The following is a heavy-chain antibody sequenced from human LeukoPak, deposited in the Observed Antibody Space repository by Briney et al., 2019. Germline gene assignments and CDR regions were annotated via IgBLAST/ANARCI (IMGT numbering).Heavy chain of an antibody. CDR1: GGSISSGSYY. Sequence: PSQTLSLTCTVSGGSISSGSYYWSWIRQPAGKGLEWIGRIYTSGSTNYNPSLKSRVTISVDTSKNQFSLKLSSVTAADTAVYYCARVVVPAAMSPYYYYYYMDVWGKGTTVTVSS. CDR3: ARVVVPAAMSPYYYYYYMDV. V-gene: IGHV4-61*02. CDR2: IYTSGST. J-gene: IGHJ6*03. D-gene: IGHD2-2*01.